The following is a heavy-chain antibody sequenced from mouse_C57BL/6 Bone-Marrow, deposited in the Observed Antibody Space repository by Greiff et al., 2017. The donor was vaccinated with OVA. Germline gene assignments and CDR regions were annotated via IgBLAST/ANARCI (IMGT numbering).Heavy chain of an antibody. J-gene: IGHJ1*03. CDR3: TTGDLRDV. D-gene: IGHD2-12*01. V-gene: IGHV14-4*01. CDR1: GFNIKDDY. Sequence: VQLQQSGAELVRPGASVKLSCTASGFNIKDDYMNWVKQRPEQGLEWIGWIDPENGDTEYASKFQGKATITADTSSNTAYLQLRSLTSEDTAVYYCTTGDLRDVWGTGTTVTVSS. CDR2: IDPENGDT.